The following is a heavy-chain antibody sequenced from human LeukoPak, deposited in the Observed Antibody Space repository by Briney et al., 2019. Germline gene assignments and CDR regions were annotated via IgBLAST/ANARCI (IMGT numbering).Heavy chain of an antibody. CDR1: GFTFSSYA. CDR3: ARTHCSSTSCYLYYGTDV. D-gene: IGHD2-2*01. CDR2: ISYDGSNK. Sequence: GGSLRLSCAASGFTFSSYAMHWVRQAPGKGLEWVAVISYDGSNKYYADSVKGRFTISRDNSKNTLYLQMNSLRAEDTAVYYCARTHCSSTSCYLYYGTDVWGQGTTVTVSS. J-gene: IGHJ6*02. V-gene: IGHV3-30-3*01.